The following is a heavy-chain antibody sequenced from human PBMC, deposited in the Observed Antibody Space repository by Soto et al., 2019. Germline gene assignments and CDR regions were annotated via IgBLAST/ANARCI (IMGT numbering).Heavy chain of an antibody. CDR3: ARSYCSSTSCYAGVWFDP. D-gene: IGHD2-2*01. J-gene: IGHJ5*02. V-gene: IGHV1-8*01. CDR2: MNPNSGNT. Sequence: ASVKVSCKASGYTFTIYDINWVRQATGQGLEWMGWMNPNSGNTGYAQKFQGRVTMTRNTSISTAYMELSSLRSEDTAVYYCARSYCSSTSCYAGVWFDPWGQGTLVTVSS. CDR1: GYTFTIYD.